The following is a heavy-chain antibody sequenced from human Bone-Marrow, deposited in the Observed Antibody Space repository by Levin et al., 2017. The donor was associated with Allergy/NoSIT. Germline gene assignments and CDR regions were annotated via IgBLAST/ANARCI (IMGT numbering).Heavy chain of an antibody. Sequence: SSETLSLTCAVSGYSISSGYYWAWFRQLPGKGLDWIGSVHHGGNTYFNPSLKSRVTISVETSKNQISLDLGSVTAADTAVYYCARGVSAYGDHVWYYYHYYMDVWGKGTSVTVSS. J-gene: IGHJ6*03. CDR2: VHHGGNT. V-gene: IGHV4-38-2*01. D-gene: IGHD4-17*01. CDR1: GYSISSGYY. CDR3: ARGVSAYGDHVWYYYHYYMDV.